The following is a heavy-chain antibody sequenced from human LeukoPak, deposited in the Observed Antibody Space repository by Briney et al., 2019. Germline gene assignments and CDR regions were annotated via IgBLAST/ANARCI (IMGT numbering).Heavy chain of an antibody. D-gene: IGHD3-10*01. CDR3: ARDYGSGLIMDV. J-gene: IGHJ6*02. Sequence: ASVKVSCKASGYSFTGYYIHWVRQAPGQGLEWMGWINPNSGGTNYAQKFQGWVTMTRDTSISTAYMELYRLRSDDTAVYYCARDYGSGLIMDVWGQGTTVTVSS. CDR2: INPNSGGT. V-gene: IGHV1-2*04. CDR1: GYSFTGYY.